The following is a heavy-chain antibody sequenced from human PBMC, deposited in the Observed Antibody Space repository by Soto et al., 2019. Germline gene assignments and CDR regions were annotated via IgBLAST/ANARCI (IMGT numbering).Heavy chain of an antibody. CDR2: IYYSGST. J-gene: IGHJ5*02. V-gene: IGHV4-30-4*01. D-gene: IGHD2-21*01. CDR1: GGSISSGDYY. Sequence: SETLSLTCTVSGGSISSGDYYWSWIRQPPGEGLEWIGYIYYSGSTYYNPSLKSRVTISVDTSKNQFSLKLSSVTAADTAVYYCARAPYGGDWFDPWGQGTLVTVSS. CDR3: ARAPYGGDWFDP.